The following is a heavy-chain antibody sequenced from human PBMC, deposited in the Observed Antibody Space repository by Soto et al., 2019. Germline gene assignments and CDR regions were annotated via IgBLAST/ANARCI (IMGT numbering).Heavy chain of an antibody. CDR3: AKDPAQWELGYYGMDV. V-gene: IGHV3-23*01. Sequence: GGSLRLSCAASGFTFSNYAMSWVRQAPGKGLEWVSGLSDGGGSTFYADSVKGRFTISRDNAKNTLYLQMSSLRAEDTAVYYCAKDPAQWELGYYGMDVWGQGTTVTVSS. D-gene: IGHD1-26*01. CDR2: LSDGGGST. CDR1: GFTFSNYA. J-gene: IGHJ6*02.